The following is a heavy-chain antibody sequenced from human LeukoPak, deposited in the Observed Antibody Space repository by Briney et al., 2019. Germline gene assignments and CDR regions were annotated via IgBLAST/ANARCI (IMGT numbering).Heavy chain of an antibody. Sequence: PGGSLRLSCAASGFTFSSYGMHWVRQAPGKGLEWVAVIWYDGSNKYYADSVKGRFTISRDNSKNTLYLQMNSLRAEDTAVYYCARGGRYCSSTSCYTGGYLNWFDPWGQGTLVTVSS. CDR3: ARGGRYCSSTSCYTGGYLNWFDP. CDR1: GFTFSSYG. V-gene: IGHV3-33*01. D-gene: IGHD2-2*02. CDR2: IWYDGSNK. J-gene: IGHJ5*02.